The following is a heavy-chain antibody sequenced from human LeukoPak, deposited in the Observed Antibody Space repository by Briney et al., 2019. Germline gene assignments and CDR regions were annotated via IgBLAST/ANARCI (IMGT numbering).Heavy chain of an antibody. Sequence: GGSLRLSCAASGFTFSSYGMHWVRQAPGKGLEWVAFIRYDGSNKYYADSVKGRFTISRDNSKNTLYLQMNSLRAEDTAVYYCAKDRKGVYDFWDAFDIWGQGTMVTVSS. D-gene: IGHD3-3*01. CDR1: GFTFSSYG. CDR3: AKDRKGVYDFWDAFDI. V-gene: IGHV3-30*02. CDR2: IRYDGSNK. J-gene: IGHJ3*02.